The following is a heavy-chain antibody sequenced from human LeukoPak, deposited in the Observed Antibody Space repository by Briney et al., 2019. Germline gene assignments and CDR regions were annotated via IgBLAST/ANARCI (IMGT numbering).Heavy chain of an antibody. J-gene: IGHJ4*02. CDR1: GGSFSGYY. D-gene: IGHD4-17*01. Sequence: SETLSLTCAVYGGSFSGYYWSWIRQPPGRGLEWIGEINHSGSTNYNPSLKSRVTISVDTSKNQFSLKLSSVTAADTAVYYCARGRTTVTSWGQGTLVTVSS. V-gene: IGHV4-34*01. CDR3: ARGRTTVTS. CDR2: INHSGST.